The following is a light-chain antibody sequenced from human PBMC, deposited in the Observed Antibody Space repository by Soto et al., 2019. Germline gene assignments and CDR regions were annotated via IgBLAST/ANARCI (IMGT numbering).Light chain of an antibody. CDR1: QSISSTY. J-gene: IGKJ1*01. V-gene: IGKV3-20*01. Sequence: EIVLTQSPGTLSLSPGERATLSCRASQSISSTYLAWYRQKPGQAPRLLIYAASSRATGIPDRFSGSGSGTHFTLPIRRLEPEDFAVYYCQQYYASSWTFGQGTRVEIK. CDR2: AAS. CDR3: QQYYASSWT.